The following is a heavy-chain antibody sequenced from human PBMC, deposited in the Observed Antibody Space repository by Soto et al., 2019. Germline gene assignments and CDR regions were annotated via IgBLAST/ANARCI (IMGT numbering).Heavy chain of an antibody. CDR1: GGSFSGYY. Sequence: QVQLQQWGAGLLKPSETLSLTCAVYGGSFSGYYWSWIRQPPGKGLEWIGEINHSGSTNYNPSLKSRVTISGDTSKNQFSRKQSAVTAADTAVYHCASAYCSSTSCYRGYYYYGMDVWGQGTTVTVSS. V-gene: IGHV4-34*01. CDR2: INHSGST. D-gene: IGHD2-2*02. J-gene: IGHJ6*02. CDR3: ASAYCSSTSCYRGYYYYGMDV.